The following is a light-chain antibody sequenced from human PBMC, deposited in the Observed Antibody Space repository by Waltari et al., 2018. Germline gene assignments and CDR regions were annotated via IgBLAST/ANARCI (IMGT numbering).Light chain of an antibody. V-gene: IGKV1-5*03. J-gene: IGKJ2*03. CDR3: QQYHSYPVS. CDR2: KAS. CDR1: QSIADL. Sequence: DIQMTQSPSPLSASVGDRVTITCRASQSIADLLAWYQQRPGKAPKVLIYKASNLQTEVPSRFSGSGSGTEFTLTITSLQPDDFAAYYCQQYHSYPVSFGQGTKLEIK.